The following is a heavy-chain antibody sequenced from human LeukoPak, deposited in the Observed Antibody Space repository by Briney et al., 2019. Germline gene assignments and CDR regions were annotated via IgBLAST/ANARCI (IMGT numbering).Heavy chain of an antibody. D-gene: IGHD5-18*01. CDR1: GFTFSSYG. CDR2: IRYDGSNK. CDR3: AKDGSGYSYGYFGDYYYYYMDV. Sequence: PGGSLRLSCAASGFTFSSYGMHWVRQAPGKGLEWVAFIRYDGSNKYYADSVKGRFTISRDNSKNTLYLQMNSLRAEGTAVYYCAKDGSGYSYGYFGDYYYYYMDVWGKGTTVTISS. J-gene: IGHJ6*03. V-gene: IGHV3-30*02.